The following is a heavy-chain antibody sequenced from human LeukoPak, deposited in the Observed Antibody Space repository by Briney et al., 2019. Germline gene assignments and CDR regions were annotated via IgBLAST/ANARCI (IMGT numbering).Heavy chain of an antibody. D-gene: IGHD3-22*01. CDR2: INHSGST. V-gene: IGHV4-39*07. Sequence: SETLSLTCTVSGGSISSSSYYWSWIRQPPGKGLEWIGEINHSGSTNYNPSLKSRVTISVDTSKNQFSLELSSVTAADTAVYYCARGPFITMIVVASAPHAFDIWGQGTMVTVSS. CDR1: GGSISSSSYY. J-gene: IGHJ3*02. CDR3: ARGPFITMIVVASAPHAFDI.